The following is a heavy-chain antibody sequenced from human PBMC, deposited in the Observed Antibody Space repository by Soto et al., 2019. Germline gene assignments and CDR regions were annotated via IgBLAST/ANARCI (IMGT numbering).Heavy chain of an antibody. D-gene: IGHD2-2*01. Sequence: GGSLRLSCAGSGFDFSNYNMDWVRQAPGKGLEWISYISNTARTIFYADSVKGRFTISRDNSKNPLYLQMNSLRAEDTAVYYCATPRAPYSGTSYPEWGKGTTVPVSS. CDR1: GFDFSNYN. V-gene: IGHV3-48*01. CDR3: ATPRAPYSGTSYPE. CDR2: ISNTARTI. J-gene: IGHJ6*04.